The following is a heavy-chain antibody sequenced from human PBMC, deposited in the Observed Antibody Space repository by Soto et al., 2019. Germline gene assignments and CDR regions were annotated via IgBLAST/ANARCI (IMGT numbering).Heavy chain of an antibody. CDR3: ARARHIVLIVCDDYYGMDV. J-gene: IGHJ6*02. V-gene: IGHV1-2*02. CDR1: GYTFTGYY. Sequence: ASVKVSCKASGYTFTGYYVHWVRQAPGQGLEWMGWINPNSGGTNYAQKFQGRVTMTRDTSISTAYMELSRLRSDDTAVYYCARARHIVLIVCDDYYGMDVWGQGTKVTVSS. D-gene: IGHD2-8*01. CDR2: INPNSGGT.